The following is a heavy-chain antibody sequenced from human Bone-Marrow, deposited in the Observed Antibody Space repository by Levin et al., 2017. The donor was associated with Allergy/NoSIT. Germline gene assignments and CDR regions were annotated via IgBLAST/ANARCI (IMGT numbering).Heavy chain of an antibody. CDR1: GISFSNYG. CDR3: AKDWRWKNDCYGMNV. CDR2: ISYDGSTK. J-gene: IGHJ6*02. Sequence: PGGSLRLSCAASGISFSNYGMYWVRQAPGKGLEWVAVISYDGSTKYYADSVRGRFTISRDNSKNTLSLQMNSLRDEDTAVYYCAKDWRWKNDCYGMNVWGQGTTVIVSS. V-gene: IGHV3-30*18. D-gene: IGHD5-24*01.